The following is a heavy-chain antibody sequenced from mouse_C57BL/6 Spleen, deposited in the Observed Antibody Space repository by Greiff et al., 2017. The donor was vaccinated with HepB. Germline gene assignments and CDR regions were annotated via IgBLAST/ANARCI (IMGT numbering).Heavy chain of an antibody. CDR1: GYTFTDYE. CDR2: IDPETGGT. V-gene: IGHV1-15*01. D-gene: IGHD1-1*01. CDR3: TRSNYGSSYGYFDV. Sequence: QVQLKQSGAELVRPGASVTLSCKASGYTFTDYEMHWVKQTPVHGLEWIGAIDPETGGTAYNQKFKGKAILTADKSSSTAYMELRSLTSEDSAVYYCTRSNYGSSYGYFDVWGTGTTVTVSS. J-gene: IGHJ1*03.